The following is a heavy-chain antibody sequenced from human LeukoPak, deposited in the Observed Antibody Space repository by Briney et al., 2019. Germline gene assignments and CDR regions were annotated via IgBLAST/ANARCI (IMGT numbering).Heavy chain of an antibody. CDR2: ISSSSSYI. CDR3: ASNVATIFYYYMDV. CDR1: GFTFSSYS. J-gene: IGHJ6*03. V-gene: IGHV3-21*01. D-gene: IGHD5-12*01. Sequence: GGSLRLSCAASGFTFSSYSMNWVRQAPGKGLEWVSSISSSSSYIYYADSVKGRFTISRDNAKDSLYLQMNSLRAEDTAVYYCASNVATIFYYYMDVWGKGTTVTVSS.